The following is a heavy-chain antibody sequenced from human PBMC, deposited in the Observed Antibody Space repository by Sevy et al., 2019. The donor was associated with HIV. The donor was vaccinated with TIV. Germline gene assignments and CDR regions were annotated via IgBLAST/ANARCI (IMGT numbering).Heavy chain of an antibody. D-gene: IGHD2-2*01. Sequence: GGSLRLSCNASGITFSTSVMNWVRQSPDRGLEWVSSISGDTYYTHYADSMRGRFIVSRDNAKNSLFLAMNSLTVEDTAVYYCTRASMLGYCSTNSCYYAFDIWGPGTVVTVSS. CDR1: GITFSTSV. CDR3: TRASMLGYCSTNSCYYAFDI. CDR2: ISGDTYYT. V-gene: IGHV3-21*01. J-gene: IGHJ3*02.